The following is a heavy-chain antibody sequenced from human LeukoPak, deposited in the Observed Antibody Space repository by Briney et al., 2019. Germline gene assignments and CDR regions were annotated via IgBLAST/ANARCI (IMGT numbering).Heavy chain of an antibody. CDR3: AKDYGYSSSWYDY. CDR1: GFTFDDYG. J-gene: IGHJ4*02. Sequence: GGSLRLSCAASGFTFDDYGMPWVRQAPGKGLEWVSSISWNSASVGYVDSVKGRFTISRDNAKNSLYLQMNSLRAEDTAFYYCAKDYGYSSSWYDYWGQGTLVTVSS. D-gene: IGHD6-13*01. CDR2: ISWNSASV. V-gene: IGHV3-9*01.